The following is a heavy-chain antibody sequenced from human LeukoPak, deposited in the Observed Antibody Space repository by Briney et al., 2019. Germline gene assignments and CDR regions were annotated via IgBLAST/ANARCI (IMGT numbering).Heavy chain of an antibody. Sequence: SETLSLTCNVSGGSVSSDYWSWLRQTPGKGVEWIGYFHYSATTNYNPSLKSRVSMSLDTSKNQFSLDVTSVTGADTAIYYCATGHSSGWFDYWGRGTLVTVSS. CDR1: GGSVSSDY. CDR3: ATGHSSGWFDY. CDR2: FHYSATT. J-gene: IGHJ4*02. D-gene: IGHD6-19*01. V-gene: IGHV4-59*02.